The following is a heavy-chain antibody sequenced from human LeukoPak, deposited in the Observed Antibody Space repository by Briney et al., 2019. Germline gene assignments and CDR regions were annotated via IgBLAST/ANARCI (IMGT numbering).Heavy chain of an antibody. CDR2: IYHSGST. J-gene: IGHJ4*02. Sequence: SETLSLTCTVSGGSISSGYYWGWIRQPPGKGLEWIGSIYHSGSTYYNPSLKSRVTISVDTSKNQFSLKLSSVTAADTAVYYCARYTYSGSYHDYWGQGTLVTVSS. D-gene: IGHD1-26*01. CDR3: ARYTYSGSYHDY. V-gene: IGHV4-38-2*02. CDR1: GGSISSGYY.